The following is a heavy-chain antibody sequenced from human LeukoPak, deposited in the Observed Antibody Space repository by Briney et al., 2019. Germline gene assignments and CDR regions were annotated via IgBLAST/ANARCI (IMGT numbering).Heavy chain of an antibody. D-gene: IGHD1-1*01. V-gene: IGHV5-51*01. CDR1: GYSFNMYW. J-gene: IGHJ4*02. Sequence: GESLKISCKGSGYSFNMYWIGWVRQMPGKGLEWMGIIYPDDSHTRYSPSFQGQVTISADKSISTAYLQWSSLKASDTAMYYCARRREANWVDYWGQGTLVTVSS. CDR3: ARRREANWVDY. CDR2: IYPDDSHT.